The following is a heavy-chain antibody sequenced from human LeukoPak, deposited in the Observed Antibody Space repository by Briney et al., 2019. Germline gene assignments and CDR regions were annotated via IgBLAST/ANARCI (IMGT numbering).Heavy chain of an antibody. CDR2: IYYSGST. J-gene: IGHJ3*02. Sequence: KPSETLSLTCTVSGGSISSSGYYWSWIRQHPGKGLEWIGYIYYSGSTYYNPSLKSRVTISVDTSKNQFSLKLSSVTAADTAVYYCARPIRSTHNAFDIWGQGTMVTVSS. D-gene: IGHD2/OR15-2a*01. CDR1: GGSISSSGYY. V-gene: IGHV4-31*03. CDR3: ARPIRSTHNAFDI.